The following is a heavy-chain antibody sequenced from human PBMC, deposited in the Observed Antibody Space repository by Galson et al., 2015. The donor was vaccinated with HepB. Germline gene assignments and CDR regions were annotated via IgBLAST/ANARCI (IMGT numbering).Heavy chain of an antibody. CDR1: GYTFTNYA. CDR2: INAGYGDT. Sequence: SVKVSCKASGYTFTNYAMQWVRQAPGQRLGWMGWINAGYGDTRYSQKFQGRVTFTRDTSATTVYMELSSLRSEDTAVYYCARALTRLGAGSLLGYWGQGTLVTVSS. CDR3: ARALTRLGAGSLLGY. J-gene: IGHJ4*02. V-gene: IGHV1-3*01. D-gene: IGHD3-10*01.